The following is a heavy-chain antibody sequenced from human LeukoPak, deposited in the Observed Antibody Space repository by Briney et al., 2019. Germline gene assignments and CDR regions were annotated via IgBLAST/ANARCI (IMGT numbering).Heavy chain of an antibody. D-gene: IGHD3-3*01. CDR1: GVSISSSSYY. CDR3: AVCITIFGVPIPWFDP. CDR2: IYYSGST. Sequence: PSETLSLTCTVSGVSISSSSYYWGWIRQPPGKGLEWIGSIYYSGSTYYNPSLKSRVTISVDTSKNQFSLKLSSVTAADTAVYYCAVCITIFGVPIPWFDPWGQGTLVTVSS. J-gene: IGHJ5*02. V-gene: IGHV4-39*01.